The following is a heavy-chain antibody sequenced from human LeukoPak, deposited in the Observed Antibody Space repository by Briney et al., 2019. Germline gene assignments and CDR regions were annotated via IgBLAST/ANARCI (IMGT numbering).Heavy chain of an antibody. CDR1: GGSISSGGYS. CDR3: ARVTYDSSGYLRGGLDY. V-gene: IGHV4-30-4*07. Sequence: PSETLSLTCAVSGGSISSGGYSWSWIRQPPGKGLEWIGYIYYSGSTYYNPSLKSRVTISVDTSKNQFSLKLSSVTAADTVVCYCARVTYDSSGYLRGGLDYWGQGTLVTVSS. D-gene: IGHD3-22*01. CDR2: IYYSGST. J-gene: IGHJ4*02.